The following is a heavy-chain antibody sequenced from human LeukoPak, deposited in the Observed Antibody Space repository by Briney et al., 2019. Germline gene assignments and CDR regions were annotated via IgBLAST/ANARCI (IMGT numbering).Heavy chain of an antibody. CDR1: GSTVSSNY. V-gene: IGHV3-53*01. CDR2: IDNGGST. CDR3: ARDGSSRSLGN. J-gene: IGHJ4*02. Sequence: GGSLRLSCAASGSTVSSNYMSWVRQAPGKGLEWVSVIDNGGSTYYSDSVKGRFTISRDNSKNTVHLQMNSLRAEDTAVYYCARDGSSRSLGNWGQGTLVSVSS.